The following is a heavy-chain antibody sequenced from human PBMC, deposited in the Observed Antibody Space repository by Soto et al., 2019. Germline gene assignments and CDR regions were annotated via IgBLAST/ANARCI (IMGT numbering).Heavy chain of an antibody. CDR1: GFTLSGYS. D-gene: IGHD2-15*01. J-gene: IGHJ3*02. CDR2: IGSSMSTI. Sequence: GGPLRFSWPPSGFTLSGYSRTWVGRAPGKGWEWFSYIGSSMSTIYYADSVKGRFTIPRDKAKNSLYLQMNSRRDGDTAVYYCVRGGSGVVVAATIWCAFDIWGQGTMVTVSS. V-gene: IGHV3-48*02. CDR3: VRGGSGVVVAATIWCAFDI.